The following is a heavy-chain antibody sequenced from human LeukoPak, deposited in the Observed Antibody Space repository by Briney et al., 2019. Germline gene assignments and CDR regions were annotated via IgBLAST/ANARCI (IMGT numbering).Heavy chain of an antibody. CDR3: ARVIGGYNLLIDY. V-gene: IGHV4-59*01. D-gene: IGHD5-24*01. CDR1: GGSISSYY. J-gene: IGHJ4*02. Sequence: SETLSLTCTVSGGSISSYYWSWIRQPPGKGLERIGYIYYSGSTNYNPSLKSRVTISVDTSKNQFSLKLSSVTAADTAVYYCARVIGGYNLLIDYWGQGTLVTVSS. CDR2: IYYSGST.